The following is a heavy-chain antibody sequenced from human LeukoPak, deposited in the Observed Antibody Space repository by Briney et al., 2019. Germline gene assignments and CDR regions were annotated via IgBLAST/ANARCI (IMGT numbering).Heavy chain of an antibody. CDR2: ICGDGGTT. Sequence: GGSLSLSCAASGFTFDNYFMHCVRQAPGKGLEWVSFICGDGGTTYYRDSVKGRFTISRDNSKNSLYLHMNSLRTEDTALYYCAKVAATTVRGVVYYFDYWGRGTLVTVSS. D-gene: IGHD3-10*01. CDR3: AKVAATTVRGVVYYFDY. J-gene: IGHJ4*02. V-gene: IGHV3-43*01. CDR1: GFTFDNYF.